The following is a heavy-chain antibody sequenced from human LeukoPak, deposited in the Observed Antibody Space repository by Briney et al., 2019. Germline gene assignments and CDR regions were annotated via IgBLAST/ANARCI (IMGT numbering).Heavy chain of an antibody. D-gene: IGHD5-12*01. CDR3: AREGRVSGYDFDC. CDR1: GFTFSSYW. J-gene: IGHJ4*02. V-gene: IGHV3-74*03. Sequence: GRSLRPAWPPSGFTFSSYWTHCVRQHPGKGLVWVSRINIDGSSITYADSVKSRFTISRQNAKNTLYLQMNSLRVEDTAVYYCAREGRVSGYDFDCWGQGTLVTVSS. CDR2: INIDGSSI.